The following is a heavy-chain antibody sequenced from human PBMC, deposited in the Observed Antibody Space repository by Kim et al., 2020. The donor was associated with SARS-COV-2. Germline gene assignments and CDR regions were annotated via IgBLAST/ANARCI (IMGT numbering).Heavy chain of an antibody. CDR2: ISYDGSNK. CDR3: AKSCGYYFAVEDGMDV. D-gene: IGHD3-3*01. V-gene: IGHV3-30*18. CDR1: GFTFSSYG. J-gene: IGHJ6*02. Sequence: GGSLRLSCAASGFTFSSYGMHWVRQAPGKGLEWVAVISYDGSNKYYADSVKGRFTISRDNSKNTLYLQMNSLRAEDTAVYYCAKSCGYYFAVEDGMDVWGQGTTVTVSS.